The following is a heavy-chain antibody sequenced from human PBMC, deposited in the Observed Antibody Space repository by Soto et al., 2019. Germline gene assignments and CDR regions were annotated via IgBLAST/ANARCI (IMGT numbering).Heavy chain of an antibody. CDR1: GGSVSSGSYY. D-gene: IGHD3-22*01. J-gene: IGHJ1*01. V-gene: IGHV4-61*01. CDR2: IYYSGST. CDR3: ARGPWDYDSSGYMLEH. Sequence: SETLSLTCTVSGGSVSSGSYYWSWIRQPPGKGLEWIGYIYYSGSTNYNPSLKSRVTISVDTSKNQFSLKLSSVTAADTAVYYCARGPWDYDSSGYMLEHWGQGTLVTVS.